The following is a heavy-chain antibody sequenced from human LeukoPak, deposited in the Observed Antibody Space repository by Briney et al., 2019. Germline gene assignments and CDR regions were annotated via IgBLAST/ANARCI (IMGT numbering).Heavy chain of an antibody. CDR1: GFTFTTYT. D-gene: IGHD3-10*01. CDR3: ARERITMVRGQYNWFDP. J-gene: IGHJ5*02. CDR2: ISYDGNNK. V-gene: IGHV3-30*09. Sequence: GGSLRLSCAASGFTFTTYTMHWVRQAPGKGLEWVAVISYDGNNKYYPDSVKGRFAISRDNSKNTLYLQMNSLRAEDTAVYYCARERITMVRGQYNWFDPWGQGTLVTVSS.